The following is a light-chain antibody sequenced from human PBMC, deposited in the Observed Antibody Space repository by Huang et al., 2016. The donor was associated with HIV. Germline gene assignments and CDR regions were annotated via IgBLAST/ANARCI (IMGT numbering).Light chain of an antibody. Sequence: DIQLTQSSSSLSASVGDRVTITCRASQSINTYLNCFQQKPGNAPKVLFAPASTLQRGLPSGFSGGGSGTHFSLPITSLQPEDFATYYCQPAYTGVTFGQRTKVEIK. CDR1: QSINTY. V-gene: IGKV1-39*01. CDR3: QPAYTGVT. J-gene: IGKJ1*01. CDR2: PAS.